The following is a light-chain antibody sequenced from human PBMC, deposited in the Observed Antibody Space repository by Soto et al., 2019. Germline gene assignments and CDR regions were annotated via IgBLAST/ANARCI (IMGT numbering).Light chain of an antibody. CDR1: QNISSD. J-gene: IGKJ1*01. V-gene: IGKV3-11*01. Sequence: IVLTQSLVTLSLFPGEGATLSCRASQNISSDLLWHHPKPGQAPRLLMYDVSNRATGIPARFSGSGSGTDFTLTISSLEPEDLAVYYCQQRSNWPRTFGQGTKVDIK. CDR3: QQRSNWPRT. CDR2: DVS.